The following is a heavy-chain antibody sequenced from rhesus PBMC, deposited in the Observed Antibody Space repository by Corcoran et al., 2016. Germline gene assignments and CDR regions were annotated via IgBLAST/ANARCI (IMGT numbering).Heavy chain of an antibody. V-gene: IGHV4S5*01. Sequence: QVQLQESGPGLVKPSETLSLTCAVSGGSISGFYWNWIRQPPGKGLGWVGYIGGSGRNTDDNPSLRGRVTISTDTYKKQFSLKLTSGTAADTGVYYCARNEYRHYGLDFWGQGVVVPVSS. CDR3: ARNEYRHYGLDF. D-gene: IGHD4-23*01. CDR2: IGGSGRNT. J-gene: IGHJ6*01. CDR1: GGSISGFY.